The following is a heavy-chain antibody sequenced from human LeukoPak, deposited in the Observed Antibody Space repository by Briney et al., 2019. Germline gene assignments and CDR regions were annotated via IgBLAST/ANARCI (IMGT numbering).Heavy chain of an antibody. CDR3: ARHHYYDSSGYFLDY. D-gene: IGHD3-22*01. CDR1: GGSISSYY. J-gene: IGHJ4*02. Sequence: PSETLSLTCTVSGGSISSYYWSWIRQPPGKGLEWIGYIYYSGSTNYNPSLKSRVTISVDTSKNQFSLKLSSVTAADTAVNYCARHHYYDSSGYFLDYWGQGTLVTVSS. CDR2: IYYSGST. V-gene: IGHV4-59*08.